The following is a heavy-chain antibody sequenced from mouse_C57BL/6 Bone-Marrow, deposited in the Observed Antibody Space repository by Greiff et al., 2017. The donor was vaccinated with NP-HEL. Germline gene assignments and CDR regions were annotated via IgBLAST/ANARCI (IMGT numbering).Heavy chain of an antibody. Sequence: QVQLQQPGAELVKPGASVKLSCKASGYTFTSYWMHWVKQRPGQGLEWIGMIHPNSGSTNYNEKFKSKATLTVDKSSSTAYMQLSSLTSEDSAVYYCARGPLITTVVATVDFDYWGQGTTLTVSS. D-gene: IGHD1-1*01. CDR2: IHPNSGST. CDR3: ARGPLITTVVATVDFDY. J-gene: IGHJ2*01. CDR1: GYTFTSYW. V-gene: IGHV1-64*01.